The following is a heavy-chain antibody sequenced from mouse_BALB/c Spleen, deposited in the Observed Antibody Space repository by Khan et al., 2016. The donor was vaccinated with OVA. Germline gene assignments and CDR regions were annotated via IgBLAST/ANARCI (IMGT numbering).Heavy chain of an antibody. J-gene: IGHJ3*01. Sequence: VQLQESGAELVKPGASVKLSCKASGYTFTSYYMYWVNQRPGQGLEWIGEINPSNGGTNFNEKFKSKATLTVDKSSSTVYMQLSSLTSADSAIYYCTRGGFDGAWFAYWGQGTLVTVSA. CDR1: GYTFTSYY. CDR3: TRGGFDGAWFAY. V-gene: IGHV1S81*02. CDR2: INPSNGGT.